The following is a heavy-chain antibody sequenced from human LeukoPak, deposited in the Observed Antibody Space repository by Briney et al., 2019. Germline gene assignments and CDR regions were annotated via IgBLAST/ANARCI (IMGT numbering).Heavy chain of an antibody. V-gene: IGHV4-4*07. D-gene: IGHD3-3*01. CDR2: IYTSGST. Sequence: AETLSLTCTVSGGSISSYYWSWIRQPAGKGLEWIGRIYTSGSTNYNPSLKSRVTMSVDTSKNQFSLKLSSVTAADTAVYYCAREGAYDFWSGYYPLDYWGQGTLVTVSS. CDR3: AREGAYDFWSGYYPLDY. CDR1: GGSISSYY. J-gene: IGHJ4*02.